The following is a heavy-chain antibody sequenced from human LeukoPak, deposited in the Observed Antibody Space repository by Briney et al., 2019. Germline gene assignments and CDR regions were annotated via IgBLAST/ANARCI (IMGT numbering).Heavy chain of an antibody. J-gene: IGHJ4*02. V-gene: IGHV4-34*01. CDR3: ARGARRGYGRYYFDY. CDR1: GGSFSGYY. Sequence: SQTLSLTCAVYGGSFSGYYWSWIRQPPGKGLEWSGEINHSGSTNYNPSLKSRVTISVDTSKNQFSLKLSSVTAADTAVYYCARGARRGYGRYYFDYWGQGTLVTVSS. D-gene: IGHD4-17*01. CDR2: INHSGST.